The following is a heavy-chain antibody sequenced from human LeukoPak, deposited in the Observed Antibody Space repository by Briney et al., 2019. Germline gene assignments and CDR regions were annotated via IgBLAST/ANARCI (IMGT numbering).Heavy chain of an antibody. CDR2: INPSGGST. Sequence: GASVKVSCKASGYTFTSYYMHWVRQAPGQGREWMGIINPSGGSTSYAQKFQGRVTMTTDTYTSTAYMELRRLRSGATAVYYCARGDYDSSGYYPFDIWGQGTMVTVSS. V-gene: IGHV1-46*01. CDR1: GYTFTSYY. D-gene: IGHD3-22*01. J-gene: IGHJ3*02. CDR3: ARGDYDSSGYYPFDI.